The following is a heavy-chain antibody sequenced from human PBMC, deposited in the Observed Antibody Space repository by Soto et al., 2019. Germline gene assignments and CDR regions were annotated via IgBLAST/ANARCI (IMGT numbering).Heavy chain of an antibody. CDR2: INSSSSYT. V-gene: IGHV3-11*05. CDR1: GFTFSDYY. CDR3: AKGRLTGRLRYGVDV. Sequence: GGSLRLSCTASGFTFSDYYMSWIRQAPGKGLEWVSYINSSSSYTNYADSVRGRFTISRDNAKNTLYLQMNSPRAEDTAIYYCAKGRLTGRLRYGVDVWGQGTTVTVSS. D-gene: IGHD6-6*01. J-gene: IGHJ6*02.